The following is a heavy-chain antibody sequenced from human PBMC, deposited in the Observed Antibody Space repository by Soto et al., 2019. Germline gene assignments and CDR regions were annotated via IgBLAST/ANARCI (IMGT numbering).Heavy chain of an antibody. J-gene: IGHJ4*02. CDR1: GFIFSKYG. D-gene: IGHD5-12*01. Sequence: PGGSLRLSCAASGFIFSKYGMHWVRQAPGKGLEWVAVIWYDGSIEYYVDSVKGRFTISRDNSKNTLYLQMNSLRAEDTAIYYCARKDNSGLDYWGQGTQVTVSS. CDR3: ARKDNSGLDY. CDR2: IWYDGSIE. V-gene: IGHV3-33*01.